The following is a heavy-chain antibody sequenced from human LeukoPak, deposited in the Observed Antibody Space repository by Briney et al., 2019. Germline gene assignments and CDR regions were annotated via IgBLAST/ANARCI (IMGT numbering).Heavy chain of an antibody. Sequence: SVKVSCKASGYTFTGYYMHWVRQAPGQGLEWMGWSNPNSGGTNYAQKFQGGVTMNRHTSISTAYMALSRLRYDDTAVYYCAREGRRGDTTDEAFDIWGQGTRVTVSS. CDR3: AREGRRGDTTDEAFDI. J-gene: IGHJ3*02. CDR2: SNPNSGGT. D-gene: IGHD5-18*01. CDR1: GYTFTGYY. V-gene: IGHV1-2*02.